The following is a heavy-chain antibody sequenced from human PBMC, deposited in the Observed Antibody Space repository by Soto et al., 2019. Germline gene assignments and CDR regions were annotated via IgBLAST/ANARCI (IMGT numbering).Heavy chain of an antibody. D-gene: IGHD3-9*01. J-gene: IGHJ6*03. V-gene: IGHV4-39*01. Sequence: PSGRLSISCTVCGGSISSSSYYWDWIRQPPGKGLEWIGSIYYSGSTYYNPSPKSRVTISVDTSKNQFSLKLSSVTAADTAVYYCARHRSGILTGYPYYYMDVWGKGTTVTVSS. CDR3: ARHRSGILTGYPYYYMDV. CDR2: IYYSGST. CDR1: GGSISSSSYY.